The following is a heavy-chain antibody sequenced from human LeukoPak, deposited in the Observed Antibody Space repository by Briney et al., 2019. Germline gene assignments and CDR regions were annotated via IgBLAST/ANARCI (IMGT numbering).Heavy chain of an antibody. CDR2: LNGDVSDP. J-gene: IGHJ4*02. Sequence: GGSLRLSCAASGFTLSSYWMHWVRQVPGKGLVWVARLNGDVSDPTYADSVKGRFTISRDNSKNTLYLQMNSLRAEDTAVYYCANIVATISTDYWGQGTLVTVSS. CDR1: GFTLSSYW. V-gene: IGHV3-74*01. D-gene: IGHD5-12*01. CDR3: ANIVATISTDY.